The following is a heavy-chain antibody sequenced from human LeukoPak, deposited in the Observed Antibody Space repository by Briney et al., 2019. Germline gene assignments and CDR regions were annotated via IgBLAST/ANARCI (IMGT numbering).Heavy chain of an antibody. CDR3: ARGTSIVRGIIDY. CDR1: GYTFTGYY. J-gene: IGHJ4*02. CDR2: INTDSGGT. V-gene: IGHV1-2*02. D-gene: IGHD3-10*01. Sequence: ASVKVSCKAPGYTFTGYYMHWVRQAPGQGLEWMGWINTDSGGTNYAQKFQGRVTLTRDTSITTAYMELSRLRSDDTAVYYCARGTSIVRGIIDYWGQGTLVTVSS.